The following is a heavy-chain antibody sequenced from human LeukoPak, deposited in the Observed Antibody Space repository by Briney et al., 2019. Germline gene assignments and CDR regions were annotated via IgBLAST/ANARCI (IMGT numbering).Heavy chain of an antibody. V-gene: IGHV4-39*01. CDR3: ARHFASSSWYARPYFDY. CDR1: GGSISSSSYY. Sequence: SETLSLTCTVSGGSISSSSYYWGWIRQPPGKGLEWIGSIYYSGSTYYNPSLKSRVTISVDTSKNQFSLKLSSVTAADTAVYYCARHFASSSWYARPYFDYWGQGTLVTVSS. D-gene: IGHD6-13*01. CDR2: IYYSGST. J-gene: IGHJ4*02.